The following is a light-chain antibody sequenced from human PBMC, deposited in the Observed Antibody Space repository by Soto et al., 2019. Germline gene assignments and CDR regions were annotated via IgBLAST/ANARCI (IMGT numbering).Light chain of an antibody. J-gene: IGLJ2*01. V-gene: IGLV2-8*01. Sequence: QSVLTQPPSASGSPGQSVTISCTGTSSDVGTYDYVSWYQQHPGKAPKLMLYEVSKRPSGVPDRFSGSKSGNTAALTVSGIQAEDEADYYCSSYAGSNNLVFGGGTKLTVL. CDR3: SSYAGSNNLV. CDR2: EVS. CDR1: SSDVGTYDY.